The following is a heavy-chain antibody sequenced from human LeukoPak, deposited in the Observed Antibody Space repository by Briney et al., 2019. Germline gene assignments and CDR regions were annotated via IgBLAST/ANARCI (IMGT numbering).Heavy chain of an antibody. CDR3: VRDQGGSSSH. CDR1: GLTFSFYS. J-gene: IGHJ4*02. D-gene: IGHD6-6*01. CDR2: IMSFSGTT. V-gene: IGHV3-48*01. Sequence: GGSLRLSRAASGLTFSFYSMNSVRQAPEEGLGWGSYIMSFSGTTTSAESVKGRFTISRDNAKNSLYLQMNSLRADDTAVYYCVRDQGGSSSHWGQGTLVTVSS.